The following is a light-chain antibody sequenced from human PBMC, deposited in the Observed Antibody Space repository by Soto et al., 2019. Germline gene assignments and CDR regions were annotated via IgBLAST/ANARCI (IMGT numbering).Light chain of an antibody. J-gene: IGKJ5*01. CDR1: QDISNW. CDR3: QQRSNWPPIT. CDR2: AAS. V-gene: IGKV1-12*01. Sequence: DVRMSQSPASMSAYVGDRVTISCRASQDISNWLAWYQQKPGEAPKFLIYAASNLQSGVPSRFSGSGSGTDFTLTISSLEPEDFAVYYCQQRSNWPPITFGQGTRLEIK.